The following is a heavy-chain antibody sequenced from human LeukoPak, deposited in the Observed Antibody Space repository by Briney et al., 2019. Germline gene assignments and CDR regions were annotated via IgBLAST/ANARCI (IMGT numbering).Heavy chain of an antibody. CDR2: ITPSSTTI. CDR1: GFIFSSYS. D-gene: IGHD3-16*02. J-gene: IGHJ5*02. Sequence: GGSLRLSCAASGFIFSSYSINWVRQAPGKGLEWVSYITPSSTTIYYADSVKGRFTISRDNATNSLHLRMNSLRAEDTAVYYCAKDLRLGELSLNWFDPWGQGTLVTVSS. CDR3: AKDLRLGELSLNWFDP. V-gene: IGHV3-48*04.